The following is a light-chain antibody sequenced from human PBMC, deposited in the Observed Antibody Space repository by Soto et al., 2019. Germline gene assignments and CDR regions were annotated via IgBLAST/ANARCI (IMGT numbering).Light chain of an antibody. CDR2: LGS. J-gene: IGKJ4*01. Sequence: DIVMTQSPLSLPVTPGEPASISCRSSQRLRHSNGYNYLDWYLQKPGQSPQLLIYLGSNRASGVPDRFSGSGSGTDFTLKISRVEAEDVGVYYCMQALQTCSFGGGTKVEIK. V-gene: IGKV2-28*01. CDR1: QRLRHSNGYNY. CDR3: MQALQTCS.